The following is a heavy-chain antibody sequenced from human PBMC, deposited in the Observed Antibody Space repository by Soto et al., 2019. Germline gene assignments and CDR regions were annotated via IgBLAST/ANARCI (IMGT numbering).Heavy chain of an antibody. D-gene: IGHD3-10*01. V-gene: IGHV4-39*01. CDR1: GDSLSIGSYY. J-gene: IGHJ5*02. CDR2: IYDSWST. Sequence: SETLSLTCTVSGDSLSIGSYYWGWIRQPPGRGLEWVGSIYDSWSTYYNPSLKSRVTMSVDTSKNQFSLRLSSVAATDTAVYYCARQRFERVSWFDPWGQGTLVTVSS. CDR3: ARQRFERVSWFDP.